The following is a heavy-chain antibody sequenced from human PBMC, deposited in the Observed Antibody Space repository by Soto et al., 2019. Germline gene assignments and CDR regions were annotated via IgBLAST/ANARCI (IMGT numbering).Heavy chain of an antibody. V-gene: IGHV4-59*08. J-gene: IGHJ3*02. Sequence: QVQLQESGPGLVKPSETLPLTCTVSGGSISSYYWSWIRQPPGKGLEWIGYIYYSGSTNYNPSLTSRVTISVDTSKNQFSLKLSSVTAADTAVYYCARRRRSSSWADAFDIWGQGTMVTVSS. D-gene: IGHD6-13*01. CDR2: IYYSGST. CDR3: ARRRRSSSWADAFDI. CDR1: GGSISSYY.